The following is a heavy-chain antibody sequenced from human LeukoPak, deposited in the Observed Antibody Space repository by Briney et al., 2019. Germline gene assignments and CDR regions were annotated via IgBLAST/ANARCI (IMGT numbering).Heavy chain of an antibody. CDR2: IYISGCT. CDR3: ARMYSSDYYYFDY. CDR1: GGSISSGDYD. V-gene: IGHV4-61*02. J-gene: IGHJ4*02. Sequence: PSETLSLTCTVSGGSISSGDYDWSGIRQPAGKGLEWIGRIYISGCTNCNPPLKSRVTISVDTSKNQFSLKLTSVTAADTAVYYCARMYSSDYYYFDYWGQGTLVTVSS. D-gene: IGHD6-19*01.